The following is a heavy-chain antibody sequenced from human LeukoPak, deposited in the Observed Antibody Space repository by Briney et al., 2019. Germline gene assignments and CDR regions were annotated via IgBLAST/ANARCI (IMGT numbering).Heavy chain of an antibody. V-gene: IGHV3-30*18. CDR2: ISYDGSNK. J-gene: IGHJ4*02. CDR1: GFTFSSYG. D-gene: IGHD3-9*01. CDR3: AKDLARLRYFDWLLLDY. Sequence: GGSLRLSCAASGFTFSSYGMHWVRQAPGKGLEWVAVISYDGSNKYYADSVKGQFTISRDNSKNTLYLQMNSLRAEDTAVYYCAKDLARLRYFDWLLLDYWGQGTLVTVSS.